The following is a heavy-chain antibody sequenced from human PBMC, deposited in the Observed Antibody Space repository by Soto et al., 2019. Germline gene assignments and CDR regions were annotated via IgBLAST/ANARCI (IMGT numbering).Heavy chain of an antibody. J-gene: IGHJ6*02. Sequence: QVQLVQSGAEVKKPGSSVKVSCKASGGTFSSYAISWVRQAPGQGLEWMGGIIPIFGTANYAQKFQGRVTITADESSSTAYMELSSLRSEDTAVYYCARDGYSGYVGPGGMDVWGQGTTVNVSS. V-gene: IGHV1-69*01. CDR1: GGTFSSYA. D-gene: IGHD5-12*01. CDR2: IIPIFGTA. CDR3: ARDGYSGYVGPGGMDV.